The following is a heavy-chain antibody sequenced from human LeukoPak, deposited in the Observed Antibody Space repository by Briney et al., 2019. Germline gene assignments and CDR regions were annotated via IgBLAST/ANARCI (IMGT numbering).Heavy chain of an antibody. J-gene: IGHJ4*02. CDR2: ISYDGSNK. V-gene: IGHV3-30-3*01. Sequence: GGSLRLSCAASGFTFSSYAMHWVRQAPGKGLEWVAVISYDGSNKYYADSVKGRFTISRDNSKNTLYLQMNSLRAEDTAVYYCARPTSTSINYDYVWGSYRLDYWGQGTLVTVSS. CDR3: ARPTSTSINYDYVWGSYRLDY. CDR1: GFTFSSYA. D-gene: IGHD3-16*02.